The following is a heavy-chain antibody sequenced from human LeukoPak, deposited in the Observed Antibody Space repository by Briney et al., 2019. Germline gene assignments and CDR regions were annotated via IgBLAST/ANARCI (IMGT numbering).Heavy chain of an antibody. Sequence: SETLSLTCTVSGGSISSYYWSWIRQPPGKGLEWIGYTYYSGSTNYNPSLKSRVTISVDTSKNQFSLKLSSVTAADTAVYYCARGLGYYGTIACDYWGQGTLVTVSS. J-gene: IGHJ4*02. CDR2: TYYSGST. CDR3: ARGLGYYGTIACDY. V-gene: IGHV4-59*01. D-gene: IGHD3-22*01. CDR1: GGSISSYY.